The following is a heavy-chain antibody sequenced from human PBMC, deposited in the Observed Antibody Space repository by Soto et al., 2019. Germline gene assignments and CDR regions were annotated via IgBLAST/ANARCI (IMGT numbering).Heavy chain of an antibody. Sequence: GGSLRLSCVASGLTFGSRAMSWVRQAPGEGLQWVATITDNGGDAKYADSVRGRFVISRDNSKKTLYLQMTSLTTEDSAMYFCARGSTESYPGSRIFDFWGRGTLVTVSS. J-gene: IGHJ4*02. CDR2: ITDNGGDA. V-gene: IGHV3-23*01. CDR3: ARGSTESYPGSRIFDF. CDR1: GLTFGSRA. D-gene: IGHD3-10*01.